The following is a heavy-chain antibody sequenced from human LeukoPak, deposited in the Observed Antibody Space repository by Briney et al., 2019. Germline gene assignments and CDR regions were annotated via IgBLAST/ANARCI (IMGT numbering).Heavy chain of an antibody. J-gene: IGHJ4*02. CDR1: GFTFSSYG. Sequence: GGSLRLSCAASGFTFSSYGMHWVRQAPGKGLEWVAVISYDGSNKYYADSVKGRFTISRDNSKNTLYLQMNSLRAEDTAVYYCAKAKSPGSSGWYLDYWGQGTLVTVSS. CDR2: ISYDGSNK. V-gene: IGHV3-30*18. CDR3: AKAKSPGSSGWYLDY. D-gene: IGHD6-19*01.